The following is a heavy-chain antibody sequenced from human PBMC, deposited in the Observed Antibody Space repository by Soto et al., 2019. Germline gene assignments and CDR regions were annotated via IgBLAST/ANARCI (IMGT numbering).Heavy chain of an antibody. CDR2: INHSGST. J-gene: IGHJ5*02. V-gene: IGHV4-34*01. CDR3: ARARSLRNWFDP. D-gene: IGHD2-15*01. CDR1: GGSFSGYY. Sequence: QVQLQQWGAGLLKPSETLSLTCAVYGGSFSGYYWSWIRQPPGKGLEWIGEINHSGSTNYNPSLKSRVTISVDTSKNQFSLKLSSVTAADTAVYYCARARSLRNWFDPWGQRTLVTVSS.